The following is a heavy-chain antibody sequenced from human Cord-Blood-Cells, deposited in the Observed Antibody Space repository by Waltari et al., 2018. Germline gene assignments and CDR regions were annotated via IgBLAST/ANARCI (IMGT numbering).Heavy chain of an antibody. CDR3: AHTVGIAAAGTPFDY. J-gene: IGHJ4*02. Sequence: QITLKESGPTLVKPTPTLTLTCTFSGFSLSTSGVVAGWIRQPPGKALEWLALIYWDDDKRYSPSLKSRLTSTKDTSKNHVVLTMTNMDPVDTATYYCAHTVGIAAAGTPFDYWGQGTLVTVSS. CDR2: IYWDDDK. CDR1: GFSLSTSGVV. V-gene: IGHV2-5*02. D-gene: IGHD6-13*01.